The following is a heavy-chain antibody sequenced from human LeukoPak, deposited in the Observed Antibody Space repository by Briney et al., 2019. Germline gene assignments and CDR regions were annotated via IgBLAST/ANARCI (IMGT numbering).Heavy chain of an antibody. V-gene: IGHV1-24*01. D-gene: IGHD2-21*02. J-gene: IGHJ4*02. Sequence: ASVKVSFKVSGYTLTELSMHWVRQAPGKGLEWMGGFDPEDGETIYAQKFQGRVTMTEDTSTDTAYMELSSLRSEDTAVYYCATAIPPRGGVSYCGGDCLDGWGQGTLVTVSS. CDR3: ATAIPPRGGVSYCGGDCLDG. CDR1: GYTLTELS. CDR2: FDPEDGET.